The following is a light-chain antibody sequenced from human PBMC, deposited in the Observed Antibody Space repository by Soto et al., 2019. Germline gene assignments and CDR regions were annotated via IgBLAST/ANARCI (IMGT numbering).Light chain of an antibody. J-gene: IGKJ5*01. V-gene: IGKV3-20*01. CDR3: QLYGRSPPT. Sequence: IGLTQSPGTLSLYPGERATLSCRASQSVSSSYVAWYQQKPGQAPRLLIHSASSRATGIPDRFSGGGSGTDFTLTISRLEPEDFAVYHCQLYGRSPPTFGQGTRLEIK. CDR1: QSVSSSY. CDR2: SAS.